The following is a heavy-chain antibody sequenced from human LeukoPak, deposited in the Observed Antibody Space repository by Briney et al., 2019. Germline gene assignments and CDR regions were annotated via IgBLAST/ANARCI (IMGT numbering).Heavy chain of an antibody. CDR2: IYTSGST. CDR3: AGHHPRNTVDF. V-gene: IGHV4-4*07. J-gene: IGHJ4*02. CDR1: GGSISSYY. Sequence: NTSETLSLTCTVSGGSISSYYWSWIRQPAGKGLEWIGRIYTSGSTNYNPSLKSRATMSVDTSKNQFSLKLSSVTAADTAVYYCAGHHPRNTVDFWGQGTLVTVSS. D-gene: IGHD2/OR15-2a*01.